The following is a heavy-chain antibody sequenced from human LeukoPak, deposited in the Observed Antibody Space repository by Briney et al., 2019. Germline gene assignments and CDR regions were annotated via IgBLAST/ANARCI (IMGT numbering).Heavy chain of an antibody. Sequence: ASVKVSCKASGYTFTSYDINWVRQATGQGLEWMGWMNPNSGNTGYAQKFQGRVTITRNTSISTAYMELSSLRSEDTAVYYCAKSGYYDILTGFNWFDPWGQGTLVTVSS. CDR1: GYTFTSYD. V-gene: IGHV1-8*03. CDR2: MNPNSGNT. D-gene: IGHD3-9*01. J-gene: IGHJ5*02. CDR3: AKSGYYDILTGFNWFDP.